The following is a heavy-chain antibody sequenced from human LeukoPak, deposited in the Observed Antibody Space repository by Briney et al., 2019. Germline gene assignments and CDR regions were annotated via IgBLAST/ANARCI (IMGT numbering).Heavy chain of an antibody. CDR3: AREYYDYVWGSYRGAAFDI. D-gene: IGHD3-16*02. CDR1: GYTFTSYG. J-gene: IGHJ3*02. Sequence: GASVKVSCKASGYTFTSYGISWVRQAPGQGLEWMGWISAYNGNTNYAQKLQGRVTMTTDTSTSTAYMELRSLRSDDTAVYYCAREYYDYVWGSYRGAAFDIWGQGTMVTVSS. V-gene: IGHV1-18*01. CDR2: ISAYNGNT.